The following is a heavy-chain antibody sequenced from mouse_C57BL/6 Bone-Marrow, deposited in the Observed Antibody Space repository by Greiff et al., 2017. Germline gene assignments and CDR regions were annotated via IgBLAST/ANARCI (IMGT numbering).Heavy chain of an antibody. CDR1: GYAFSSSW. CDR3: ARDYDGPWFAY. J-gene: IGHJ3*01. Sequence: QVQLQQSGPELVKPGASVKISCKASGYAFSSSWMNWVKQRPGKGLEWIGRIYPGDGDTNYNGKFKGKATLTADKSSSTAYMQLSSLTSEDSAVYFCARDYDGPWFAYWGKGTLVTVSA. CDR2: IYPGDGDT. V-gene: IGHV1-82*01. D-gene: IGHD2-3*01.